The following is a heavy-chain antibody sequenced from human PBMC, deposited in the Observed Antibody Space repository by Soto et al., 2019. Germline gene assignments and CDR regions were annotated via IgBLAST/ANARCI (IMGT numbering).Heavy chain of an antibody. CDR1: GGTFSSYA. J-gene: IGHJ5*02. CDR2: IIPIFGTA. V-gene: IGHV1-69*13. D-gene: IGHD6-13*01. CDR3: AREAIAAAGLRAYNWFDP. Sequence: SVKVSCKASGGTFSSYAISWVRQAPGQGLEWMGGIIPIFGTANYAQKFQGRVTITADESTSTAYMELSSLRSEDTAVYYCAREAIAAAGLRAYNWFDPWGQGTLVTVSS.